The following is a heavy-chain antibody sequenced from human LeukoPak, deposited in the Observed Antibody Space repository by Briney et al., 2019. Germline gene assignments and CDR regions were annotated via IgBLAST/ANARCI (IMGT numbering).Heavy chain of an antibody. CDR1: GFTFSSYA. CDR2: IKQDGSEK. Sequence: GGSLRLSCAASGFTFSSYAMSWVRQAPGKGLEWVANIKQDGSEKYYVDSVKGRFTISRDNAKNSLYLQMNSLRAEDTAVYYCARGGFLEWSNDAFDIWGQGTMVTVSS. CDR3: ARGGFLEWSNDAFDI. D-gene: IGHD3-3*01. J-gene: IGHJ3*02. V-gene: IGHV3-7*03.